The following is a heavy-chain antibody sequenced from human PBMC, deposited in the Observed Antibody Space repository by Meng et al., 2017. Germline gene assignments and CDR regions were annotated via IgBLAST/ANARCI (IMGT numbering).Heavy chain of an antibody. V-gene: IGHV3-30*16. CDR2: ITKDGSRK. CDR3: ARDFDY. CDR1: RFIFSNYE. J-gene: IGHJ4*02. Sequence: QVQGVESGGDVVPPGRSLTLSCAASRFIFSNYEMHWVRQAPGKGLEWVACITKDGSRKYYLGSVRGRFTISRDNSKNTLYLEMNSLRSEDTALYYCARDFDYWGQGTLVTVSS.